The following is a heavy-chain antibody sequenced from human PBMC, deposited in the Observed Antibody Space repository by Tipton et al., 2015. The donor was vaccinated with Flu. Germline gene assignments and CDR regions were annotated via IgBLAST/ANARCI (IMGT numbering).Heavy chain of an antibody. Sequence: QLVQSGAEVKKPGASVKVSCKASGYTFTGYYMHWVRQAPGQGLEWMGWINPNSGGTNYAQKFQGRVTMTRDTSISTSYMELSRLRSDDTAVYYWAGALDYYDSSGYSPNWFVPWGQGTLVTFSS. D-gene: IGHD3-22*01. CDR3: AGALDYYDSSGYSPNWFVP. CDR2: INPNSGGT. V-gene: IGHV1-2*02. CDR1: GYTFTGYY. J-gene: IGHJ5*02.